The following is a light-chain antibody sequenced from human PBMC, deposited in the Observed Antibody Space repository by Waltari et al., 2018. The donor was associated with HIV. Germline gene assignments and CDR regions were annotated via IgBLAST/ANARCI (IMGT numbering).Light chain of an antibody. Sequence: SDLTQPASVSGFLGQSITISCTGGDSDFGLSNFISWYQQQPGEVPKLLLYEVDTRASGIPGRFSGSKSGNTASLTITGLQIEDEGLYYCASYTADDTVLFGGGTTVTVL. CDR1: DSDFGLSNF. CDR3: ASYTADDTVL. CDR2: EVD. V-gene: IGLV2-14*01. J-gene: IGLJ2*01.